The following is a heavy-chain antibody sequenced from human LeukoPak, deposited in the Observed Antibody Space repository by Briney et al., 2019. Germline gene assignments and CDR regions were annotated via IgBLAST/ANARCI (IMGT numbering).Heavy chain of an antibody. J-gene: IGHJ1*01. CDR3: AKDLMRDRWFGES. CDR1: GFTFSSYA. V-gene: IGHV3-30*02. Sequence: PGGSLRLSCAASGFTFSSYAMHWVRQAPGKGLEWVGFVRFDGNEKYYADSVKGRFTISRDTSRNTLYLQMNSLRAEDTAVYYCAKDLMRDRWFGESWGQGTLVTVSS. D-gene: IGHD3-10*01. CDR2: VRFDGNEK.